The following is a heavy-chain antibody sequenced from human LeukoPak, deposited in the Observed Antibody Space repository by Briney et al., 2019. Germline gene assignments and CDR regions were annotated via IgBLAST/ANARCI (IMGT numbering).Heavy chain of an antibody. Sequence: PGGSLRLSCAASGFTFSNYAMNWVRQAPGKGLEWVSSISSSSSYIYYADSVKGRFTISRDNAKNSLYLQMNSLRAEDTAVYYCARTRGYSYGYFDYWGQGTLVTVSS. V-gene: IGHV3-21*01. J-gene: IGHJ4*02. CDR2: ISSSSSYI. D-gene: IGHD5-18*01. CDR1: GFTFSNYA. CDR3: ARTRGYSYGYFDY.